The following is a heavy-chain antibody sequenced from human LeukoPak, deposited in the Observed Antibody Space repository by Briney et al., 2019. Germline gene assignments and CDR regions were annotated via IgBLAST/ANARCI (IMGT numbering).Heavy chain of an antibody. D-gene: IGHD6-13*01. Sequence: SETLSLTCTVSGGSISNYYWSWIRQPPGKGLEWIGYIYYSGSTNYNPSLKSRVTISVDTSKNQFSLKLSSVTAADTAVYYCVRVYYSSSYDYWYFDLWGRGTLVTVSS. CDR3: VRVYYSSSYDYWYFDL. CDR2: IYYSGST. CDR1: GGSISNYY. V-gene: IGHV4-59*01. J-gene: IGHJ2*01.